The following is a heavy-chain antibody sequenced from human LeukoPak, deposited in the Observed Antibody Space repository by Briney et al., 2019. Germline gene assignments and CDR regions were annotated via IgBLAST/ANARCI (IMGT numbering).Heavy chain of an antibody. CDR2: INHRGST. J-gene: IGHJ4*02. Sequence: SETLSLTCAVYGGSFSGYYWNWIRQPPGKGLEWIGEINHRGSTNYNPSLKSRVTISVDTSKKQFSLKLSSVTAADTAVYYCARGRTTYDYVWGSYRPPDYWGQGTLVTVSS. V-gene: IGHV4-34*01. CDR3: ARGRTTYDYVWGSYRPPDY. D-gene: IGHD3-16*02. CDR1: GGSFSGYY.